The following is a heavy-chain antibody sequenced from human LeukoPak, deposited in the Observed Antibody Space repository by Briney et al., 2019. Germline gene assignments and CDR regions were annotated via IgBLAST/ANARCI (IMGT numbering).Heavy chain of an antibody. Sequence: GGSLRLSCAASGFTFSSYAMHWVRQAPGKGLEYVTAISSNGGSTYYANSVKGRFTISRDNSKNTLYLQMGSLRAEDMAVYYCTRGYCSGGSCYTYFQHWGQGTLVTVSS. J-gene: IGHJ1*01. CDR2: ISSNGGST. CDR3: TRGYCSGGSCYTYFQH. D-gene: IGHD2-15*01. V-gene: IGHV3-64*01. CDR1: GFTFSSYA.